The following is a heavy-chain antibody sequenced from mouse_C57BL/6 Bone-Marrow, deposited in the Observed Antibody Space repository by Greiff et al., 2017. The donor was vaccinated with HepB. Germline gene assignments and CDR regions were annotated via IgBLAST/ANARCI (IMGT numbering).Heavy chain of an antibody. CDR1: GYSITSDY. CDR2: ISYSGST. J-gene: IGHJ4*01. D-gene: IGHD1-1*01. Sequence: VHVKQSGPGLAKPSQTLSLTCSVTGYSITSDYWNWIRKFPGNKLEYMGYISYSGSTYYNPYLKSRISITRDTSKNQYYLQLNSVTTEDTATYYCARWAYGSSYEAMDYWGQGTSVTVSS. V-gene: IGHV3-8*01. CDR3: ARWAYGSSYEAMDY.